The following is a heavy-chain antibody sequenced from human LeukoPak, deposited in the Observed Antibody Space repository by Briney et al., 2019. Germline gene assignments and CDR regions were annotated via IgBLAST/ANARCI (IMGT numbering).Heavy chain of an antibody. CDR2: IWYDGSEK. J-gene: IGHJ4*02. CDR3: ARDDWGFDH. CDR1: GLTFSKAW. D-gene: IGHD3-9*01. V-gene: IGHV3-33*07. Sequence: GGSLRLSGAASGLTFSKAWRSWVRQAPAKGPEWVAVIWYDGSEKYYADSVKGRFTISRDDSKNTVYLQMNSLRAEDTAIYYCARDDWGFDHWGQGTQVTVSS.